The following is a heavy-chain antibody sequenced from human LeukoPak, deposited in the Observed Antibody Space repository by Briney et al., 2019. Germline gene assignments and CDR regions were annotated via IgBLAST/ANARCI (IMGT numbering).Heavy chain of an antibody. Sequence: GESLKIPCKGSGYSFTNYWIGWGPQRPGKGLELMGIIYPGDSDTRYSPSSQGQVTLSVEKSISTAYLQWSSLEAADTAMYYCARHSGLVAPDGFDIWGQGTMVTVSS. V-gene: IGHV5-51*01. D-gene: IGHD2-8*02. CDR2: IYPGDSDT. CDR1: GYSFTNYW. J-gene: IGHJ3*02. CDR3: ARHSGLVAPDGFDI.